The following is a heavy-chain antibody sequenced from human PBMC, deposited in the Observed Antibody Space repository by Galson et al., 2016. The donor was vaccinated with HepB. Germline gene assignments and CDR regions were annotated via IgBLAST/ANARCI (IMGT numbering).Heavy chain of an antibody. V-gene: IGHV3-7*01. CDR2: INQDGLT. CDR3: ARWSAGMDV. Sequence: SLRLSCAASGFMLREYYMTWVRQAPGKGLDWVATINQDGLTGYVDYVKGRFTISRDKAENSMHLQMNSLRVEDTAVYHCARWSAGMDVWGQGTTVAVSS. J-gene: IGHJ6*02. CDR1: GFMLREYY.